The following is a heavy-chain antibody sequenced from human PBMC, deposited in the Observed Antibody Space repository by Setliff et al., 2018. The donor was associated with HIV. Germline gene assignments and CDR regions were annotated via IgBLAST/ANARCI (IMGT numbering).Heavy chain of an antibody. CDR2: ISSNGGST. V-gene: IGHV3-64*02. J-gene: IGHJ4*02. D-gene: IGHD3-22*01. Sequence: GGSLRLSCAASGFTFSSYAMHWVRQAPGKGLEYVSAISSNGGSTYYADSVKGRFTISRDNSKNTLYLQMGSLRAEDMAVYYCARVDYYDSSGYFDYWGQGTLVTVSS. CDR1: GFTFSSYA. CDR3: ARVDYYDSSGYFDY.